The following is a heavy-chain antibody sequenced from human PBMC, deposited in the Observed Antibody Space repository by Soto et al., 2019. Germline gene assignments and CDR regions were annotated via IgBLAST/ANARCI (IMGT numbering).Heavy chain of an antibody. D-gene: IGHD3-16*01. CDR2: IYWDDEK. V-gene: IGHV2-5*02. J-gene: IGHJ5*01. Sequence: QITLKESGPTLVKPTQTLTLTCSFSGFSLTTNGVGVGWIRQPPGKALEWLAVIYWDDEKRYCPSLNNRLPPNRDSSKNPVVHTMTNMDPMDTATFFCTHNRGSDSWGASQNWFDPWGQGNLVTVSS. CDR3: THNRGSDSWGASQNWFDP. CDR1: GFSLTTNGVG.